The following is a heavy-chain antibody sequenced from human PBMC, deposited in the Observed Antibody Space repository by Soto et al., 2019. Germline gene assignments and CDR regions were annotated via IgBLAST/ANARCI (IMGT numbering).Heavy chain of an antibody. CDR2: ISYDGSNK. CDR1: GFTFRNDG. V-gene: IGHV3-30*18. D-gene: IGHD5-12*01. CDR3: AKGNGGYIGYDVGYHFGY. Sequence: QVQLVESGGGVVQPGRSLRLSCAASGFTFRNDGMHWVRQAPGKGLEWVAVISYDGSNKYYVDSVKGRLTISRDYSKNPLYMQMHILRAEDTAVYYCAKGNGGYIGYDVGYHFGYWGQGTLVTVSS. J-gene: IGHJ4*01.